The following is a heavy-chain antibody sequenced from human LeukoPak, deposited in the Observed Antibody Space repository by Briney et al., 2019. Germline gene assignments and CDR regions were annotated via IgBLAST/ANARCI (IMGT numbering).Heavy chain of an antibody. D-gene: IGHD1-26*01. CDR1: GYTFTSYA. V-gene: IGHV1-3*01. CDR2: ISAGNGNT. Sequence: ASVQVSCKASGYTFTSYAIHCVRQAPGQRLEWMGWISAGNGNTKYSQNFQGGVTFISNTSATTAFMELSSLRSEDAAVYYCARDSGSGNNDYWGQGTLVTVSS. CDR3: ARDSGSGNNDY. J-gene: IGHJ4*02.